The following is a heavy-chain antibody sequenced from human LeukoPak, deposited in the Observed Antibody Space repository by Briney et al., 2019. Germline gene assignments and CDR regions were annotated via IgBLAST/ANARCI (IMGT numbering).Heavy chain of an antibody. Sequence: GGSLRPSCAASGFTFSDYYMSWIRQAPGKGLEWVSYISSSSSYTNYADSVKGRFTISRDNAKNSLYLQMNSLRAEDPAVYYCARQRGQRKASDYWGQGTLVTVSS. CDR1: GFTFSDYY. CDR3: ARQRGQRKASDY. D-gene: IGHD6-25*01. J-gene: IGHJ4*02. V-gene: IGHV3-11*06. CDR2: ISSSSSYT.